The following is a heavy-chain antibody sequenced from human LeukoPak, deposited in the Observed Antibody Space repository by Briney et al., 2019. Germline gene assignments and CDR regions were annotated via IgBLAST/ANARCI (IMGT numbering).Heavy chain of an antibody. D-gene: IGHD3-10*01. CDR3: ARDAYYYGSGSYYRLDY. Sequence: PGGSLRLSCAASGFTFSSYGMHWVRQAPGKGLEWVAFIRYDGSNKYYADSVKGRFTISRDNSKNTLYLQMNSLRAEDTAVYYCARDAYYYGSGSYYRLDYWGQGTLVTVSS. CDR2: IRYDGSNK. J-gene: IGHJ4*02. CDR1: GFTFSSYG. V-gene: IGHV3-30*02.